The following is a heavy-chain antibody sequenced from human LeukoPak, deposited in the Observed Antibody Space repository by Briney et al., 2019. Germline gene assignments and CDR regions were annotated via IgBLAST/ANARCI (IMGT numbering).Heavy chain of an antibody. CDR2: IWYDGSNK. D-gene: IGHD2/OR15-2a*01. Sequence: GRSLRLSCAASGFTFSNYGMHWVRQAPGKGLEWVALIWYDGSNKYYADSVKGRLTISRDNSKNTLFLQMNSLRAEGTAVYYCAREGPRGNSQFDYWGQGTLVTVSS. CDR3: AREGPRGNSQFDY. CDR1: GFTFSNYG. J-gene: IGHJ4*02. V-gene: IGHV3-33*01.